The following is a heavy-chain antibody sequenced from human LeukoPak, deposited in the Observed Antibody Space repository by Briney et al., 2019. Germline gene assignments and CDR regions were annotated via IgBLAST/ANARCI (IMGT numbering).Heavy chain of an antibody. J-gene: IGHJ4*02. CDR1: GFTFSSYS. CDR2: ISSSSSYI. V-gene: IGHV3-21*01. CDR3: AREKVEMATITDY. D-gene: IGHD5-24*01. Sequence: GGSLRLSCAASGFTFSSYSMNWVRQAPGKGLEWVSSISSSSSYIYYADSVKGRFTISRDNAKNSLYLQMNSLRAEDTAVYYCAREKVEMATITDYWGQGTLVTVSS.